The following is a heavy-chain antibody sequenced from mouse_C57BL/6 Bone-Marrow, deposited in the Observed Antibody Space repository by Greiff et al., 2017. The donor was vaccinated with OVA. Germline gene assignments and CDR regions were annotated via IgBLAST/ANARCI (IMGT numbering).Heavy chain of an antibody. J-gene: IGHJ4*01. CDR2: IRNKANGYTT. D-gene: IGHD1-1*01. CDR1: GFTFTDYY. Sequence: EVNVVESGGGLVQPGGSLSLSCAASGFTFTDYYMSWVRQPPGKALEWLGFIRNKANGYTTEYSASVKGRFTISRDNSQSILYLQMNALRAEDSATYYCARYPSYYYGSSYGAMDYWGQGTSVTVSS. CDR3: ARYPSYYYGSSYGAMDY. V-gene: IGHV7-3*01.